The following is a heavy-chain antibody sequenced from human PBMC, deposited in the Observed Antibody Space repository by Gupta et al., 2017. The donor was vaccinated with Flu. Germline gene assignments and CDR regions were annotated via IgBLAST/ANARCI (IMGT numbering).Heavy chain of an antibody. D-gene: IGHD3-22*01. CDR1: GFTFSSYA. J-gene: IGHJ4*02. CDR2: ISGSGGST. Sequence: EVQLLESGGGLVQPGGSLRLSCAASGFTFSSYAMSWVRKAPGTGLEWVSAISGSGGSTYYADSVKGRFTISRDNSKNTLYLQMNSLRAEDTAVYYCAKELTMIVVVITLDYWGQGTLVTVSS. V-gene: IGHV3-23*01. CDR3: AKELTMIVVVITLDY.